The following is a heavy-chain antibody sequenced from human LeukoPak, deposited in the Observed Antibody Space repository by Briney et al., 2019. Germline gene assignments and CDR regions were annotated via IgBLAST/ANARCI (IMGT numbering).Heavy chain of an antibody. CDR1: GYTFTSYG. V-gene: IGHV1-18*01. J-gene: IGHJ6*02. D-gene: IGHD3-16*02. CDR2: ISAYNGNT. Sequence: ASVKVSCKASGYTFTSYGISWVRQAPGQGLEWMGWISAYNGNTNYAQKLQGRVTMTTDTSTSTAYMELRSVRSDDTAVYYCASSDYVWGSYREGMDVWGQGTTVTVSS. CDR3: ASSDYVWGSYREGMDV.